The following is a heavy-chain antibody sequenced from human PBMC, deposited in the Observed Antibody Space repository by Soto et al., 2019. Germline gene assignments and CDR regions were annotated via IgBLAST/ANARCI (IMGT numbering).Heavy chain of an antibody. D-gene: IGHD3-16*01. CDR3: AKEGLPDRSCPYEICYRADH. Sequence: HPGGSLRLSCAASGFTFSNYPMSWVRQAPGKGLEWVSAISGSGGGTYYVDSVKGRFTISRDNSNNTLYLQMNSLRAEDTAIYYCAKEGLPDRSCPYEICYRADHWGQGALVTVSS. CDR1: GFTFSNYP. J-gene: IGHJ4*02. V-gene: IGHV3-23*01. CDR2: ISGSGGGT.